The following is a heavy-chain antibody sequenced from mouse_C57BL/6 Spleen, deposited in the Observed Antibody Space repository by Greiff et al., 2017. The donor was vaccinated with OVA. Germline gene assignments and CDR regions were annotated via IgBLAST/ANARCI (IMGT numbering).Heavy chain of an antibody. D-gene: IGHD1-1*01. CDR1: GYTFTSYG. Sequence: QVQLQQSGAELVRPGASVKLSCKASGYTFTSYGISWVKQRTGQGLEWIGEIYPRSGNTYYNEKFKGKATLTVDKSSSTAYMELRSLTSVDSAVYYGARLTTFRMAAMDYWGQGTSVTVSS. CDR2: IYPRSGNT. CDR3: ARLTTFRMAAMDY. V-gene: IGHV1-81*01. J-gene: IGHJ4*01.